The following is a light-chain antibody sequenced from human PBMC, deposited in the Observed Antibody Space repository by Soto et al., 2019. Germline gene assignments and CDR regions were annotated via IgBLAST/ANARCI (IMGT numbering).Light chain of an antibody. V-gene: IGKV1-9*01. CDR3: QQLNSYPRLT. Sequence: DIQLTQSPSFLSASVGDRVTITCRASQGISSYLAWYQQKPGKAPKLLIYAASTLQSGVPSRFSGSGSGTEFTLTISSLHTEDFATYYCQQLNSYPRLTFGGGTKLEIK. CDR1: QGISSY. J-gene: IGKJ4*01. CDR2: AAS.